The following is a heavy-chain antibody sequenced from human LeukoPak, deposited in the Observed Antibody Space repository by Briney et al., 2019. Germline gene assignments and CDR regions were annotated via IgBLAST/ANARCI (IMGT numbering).Heavy chain of an antibody. CDR2: IYPGDSDT. V-gene: IGHV5-51*01. CDR1: GYSFTSYW. CDR3: ARHREDGSGSYYNFLGPQKYYYYYYYMDV. J-gene: IGHJ6*03. D-gene: IGHD3-10*01. Sequence: GESLKISCKGSGYSFTSYWIGWVRQMPGKGLEWVGIIYPGDSDTGYSPSFQGQVTISADKSISAAYLQWSSLKASDTAMYYCARHREDGSGSYYNFLGPQKYYYYYYYMDVWGKGTTVTISS.